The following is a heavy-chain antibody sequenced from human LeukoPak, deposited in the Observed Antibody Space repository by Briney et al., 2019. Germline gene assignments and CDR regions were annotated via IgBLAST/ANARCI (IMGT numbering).Heavy chain of an antibody. V-gene: IGHV4-34*01. CDR2: INHSGST. Sequence: SETLSLTCAVYGGSFSGYYWSCLRQPPGKGLEWIGEINHSGSTNYNPSLKSRVTISVDTSKNQFSLKLSSVTAADTAVYYCARHSGGSYYGLTDYWGQGTLVTVSS. J-gene: IGHJ4*02. D-gene: IGHD1-26*01. CDR1: GGSFSGYY. CDR3: ARHSGGSYYGLTDY.